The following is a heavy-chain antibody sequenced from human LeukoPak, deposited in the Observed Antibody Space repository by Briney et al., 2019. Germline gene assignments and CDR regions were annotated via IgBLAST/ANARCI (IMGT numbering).Heavy chain of an antibody. CDR3: ARDLKMGYSSGRYSWGTGSSNDY. J-gene: IGHJ4*02. V-gene: IGHV1-2*02. Sequence: WASVKVSCKASGYTFTGYYMHWVRQAPGQGLEWMGWINPNSGGTNYAQKFQGRVTMTRDTSTSTAYMELRSLRSDDTAVYYCARDLKMGYSSGRYSWGTGSSNDYWGQGTLVTVSS. CDR1: GYTFTGYY. D-gene: IGHD6-19*01. CDR2: INPNSGGT.